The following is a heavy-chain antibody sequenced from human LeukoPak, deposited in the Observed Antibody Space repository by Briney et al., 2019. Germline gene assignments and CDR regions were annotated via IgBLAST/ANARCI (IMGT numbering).Heavy chain of an antibody. CDR3: ARVRPKMTTVTPGWFDP. CDR2: INPNSGGT. D-gene: IGHD4-11*01. J-gene: IGHJ5*02. CDR1: GYTFTGYY. V-gene: IGHV1-2*02. Sequence: VASVKVSCKASGYTFTGYYMHWVRQAPGQGLEWMGWINPNSGGTNYAQKFQGRVTMTRDTSISTAYMELSRLRSADTAVYYCARVRPKMTTVTPGWFDPWGQGTLVTVSS.